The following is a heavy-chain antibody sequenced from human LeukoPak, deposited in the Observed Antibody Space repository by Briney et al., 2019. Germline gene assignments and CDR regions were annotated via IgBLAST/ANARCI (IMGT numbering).Heavy chain of an antibody. Sequence: SETLSLTCTVSGYSISSGYYWGWIRKPPGKGREWIGSIYHSGSPYYNPSLKSRVTISVDTSKNQFSLKLSSVTAADTAVYYCARVRGYYDSSGYYPLDYWGQGTLVTVSS. CDR1: GYSISSGYY. CDR3: ARVRGYYDSSGYYPLDY. V-gene: IGHV4-38-2*02. D-gene: IGHD3-22*01. CDR2: IYHSGSP. J-gene: IGHJ4*02.